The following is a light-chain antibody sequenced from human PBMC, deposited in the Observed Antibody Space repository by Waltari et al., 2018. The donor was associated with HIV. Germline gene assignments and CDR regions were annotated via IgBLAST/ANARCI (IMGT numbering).Light chain of an antibody. Sequence: QSVLTPPPSVSGTPGLRVTISCSGSTSNIGSNYVYWYQQRPGAAPKLLICRNNQRPSGVPDRLSGSKSGTSASLAISGLRSEDEADYYCAAWDESLSGSWAFGRGTELTVL. CDR2: RNN. J-gene: IGLJ3*02. CDR1: TSNIGSNY. CDR3: AAWDESLSGSWA. V-gene: IGLV1-47*01.